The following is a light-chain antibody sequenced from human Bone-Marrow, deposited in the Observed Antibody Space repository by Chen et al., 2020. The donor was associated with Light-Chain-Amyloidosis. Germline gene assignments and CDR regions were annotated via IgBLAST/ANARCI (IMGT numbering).Light chain of an antibody. V-gene: IGLV3-25*03. CDR2: RDT. CDR3: QSADSSGTYEVI. J-gene: IGLJ2*01. CDR1: DLPTKY. Sequence: SYELTQPPSVSVYPGKTARITCSGDDLPTKYAYWYQQKPGQAPVLVIHRDTERPSGISERCSGSSSGTTATLTISGVQAEDEADYHCQSADSSGTYEVIFGGGTKLTVL.